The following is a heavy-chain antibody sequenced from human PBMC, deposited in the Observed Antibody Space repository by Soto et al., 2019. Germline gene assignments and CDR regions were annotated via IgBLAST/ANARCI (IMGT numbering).Heavy chain of an antibody. D-gene: IGHD3-22*01. Sequence: GGSLRFSCAASGFTFSSYAMSWVRQAPGKGLEWVSTISGRGDDTYYTDSVKGRFTISRDNSKNTLYVHMNSLRAEDTAVYYCARAQPTYSSSYFDYWGQGTLVTVSS. CDR2: ISGRGDDT. CDR3: ARAQPTYSSSYFDY. J-gene: IGHJ4*02. CDR1: GFTFSSYA. V-gene: IGHV3-23*01.